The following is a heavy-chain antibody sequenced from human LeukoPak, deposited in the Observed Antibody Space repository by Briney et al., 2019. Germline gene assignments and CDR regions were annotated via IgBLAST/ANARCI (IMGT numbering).Heavy chain of an antibody. V-gene: IGHV4-59*08. CDR2: IYGSGST. CDR3: ARNVGWYSHDS. Sequence: SETLSLTCTVSGDSLSSHFWSWIRQPPGKGLEWIGYIYGSGSTNYDPSLKSRVTISEDTSKNHFSLKLTSVTAADTAVYYCARNVGWYSHDSWGQGTLDTVSS. D-gene: IGHD6-19*01. J-gene: IGHJ4*02. CDR1: GDSLSSHF.